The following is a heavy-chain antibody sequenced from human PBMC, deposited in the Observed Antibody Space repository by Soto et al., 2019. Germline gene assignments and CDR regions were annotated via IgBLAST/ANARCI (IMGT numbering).Heavy chain of an antibody. Sequence: PSETLSLTCTVSAGSISSYYWSWIRQPPGKGLEWIGYIYYSGSTNYNLSLKSRVTISVDTSKNQISLKLSAETAADTAVYYCARTWYSSSWYVDWFDPWGQGTLVTVSS. CDR2: IYYSGST. J-gene: IGHJ5*02. CDR3: ARTWYSSSWYVDWFDP. V-gene: IGHV4-59*01. D-gene: IGHD6-13*01. CDR1: AGSISSYY.